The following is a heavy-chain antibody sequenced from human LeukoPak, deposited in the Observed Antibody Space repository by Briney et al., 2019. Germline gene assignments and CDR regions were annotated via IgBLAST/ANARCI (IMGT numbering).Heavy chain of an antibody. J-gene: IGHJ5*02. Sequence: SETLSLTCTVSGASISSNSYYWSWIRQPAGKGLEWIGRIYTSGSTNYNPSLKSRVTMSVDTSKNQFSLKLSSVTAADTAVYYCASEVVHGSVRNWFDPWGQGTLVTVSS. CDR3: ASEVVHGSVRNWFDP. CDR2: IYTSGST. V-gene: IGHV4-61*02. CDR1: GASISSNSYY. D-gene: IGHD2-15*01.